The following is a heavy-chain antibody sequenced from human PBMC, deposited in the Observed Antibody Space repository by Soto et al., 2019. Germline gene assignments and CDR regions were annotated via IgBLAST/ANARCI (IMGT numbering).Heavy chain of an antibody. CDR2: ISYDGSNK. V-gene: IGHV3-30-3*01. CDR3: AKDRGFLEWFFYYYYYMDV. CDR1: GFTFSSYA. J-gene: IGHJ6*03. D-gene: IGHD3-3*01. Sequence: PGGSLRLSCAASGFTFSSYAMHWVRQAPGEGLEWVAVISYDGSNKYYADSVKGRFTISRDNSKNTLYLQMNSLRAEDTAVYYCAKDRGFLEWFFYYYYYMDVWGKGTTVTVSS.